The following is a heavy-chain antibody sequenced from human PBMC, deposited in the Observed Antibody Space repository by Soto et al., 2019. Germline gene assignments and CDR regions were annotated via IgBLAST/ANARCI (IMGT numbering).Heavy chain of an antibody. J-gene: IGHJ4*02. CDR2: IYWDDDK. CDR1: GFSLSTSGVG. Sequence: QVTLKESGPTLVNPTQALTLTCTFSGFSLSTSGVGLGWVRQPPGEALEWLAFIYWDDDKRYRPSLSNRLTITRDTSKNLVVIIMTYMDPVDTATYCCAHRHTGGSSGWYEGLFDHWGQGTLVTVSS. D-gene: IGHD6-13*01. V-gene: IGHV2-5*09. CDR3: AHRHTGGSSGWYEGLFDH.